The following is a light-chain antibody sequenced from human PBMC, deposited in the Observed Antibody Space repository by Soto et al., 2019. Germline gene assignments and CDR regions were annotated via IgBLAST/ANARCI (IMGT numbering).Light chain of an antibody. J-gene: IGLJ2*01. V-gene: IGLV2-8*01. CDR1: SRDIGGYNY. CDR2: DVS. CDR3: SSCAATNSVV. Sequence: QSALTQPPSASGSPGQSVTISCTGTSRDIGGYNYVSWYQRHPGKAPKLIIYDVSNRPSGVPARFSGSKSGNTAALSVSGLQPEDEADYYCSSCAATNSVVFGGGTKLTVL.